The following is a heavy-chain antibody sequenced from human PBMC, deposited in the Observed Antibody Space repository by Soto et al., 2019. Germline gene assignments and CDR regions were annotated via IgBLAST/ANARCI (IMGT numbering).Heavy chain of an antibody. J-gene: IGHJ4*02. CDR1: GYTFTGYY. V-gene: IGHV1-2*02. D-gene: IGHD3-3*01. CDR2: INPNSGGT. CDR3: ARDSALRDTIFGVVITRYFDY. Sequence: ASVKVSCKASGYTFTGYYMHWVRQAPGQGLEWMGWINPNSGGTNYAQKFQGRVTMTRDTSISTAYMELSRLRSDDTAVYYCARDSALRDTIFGVVITRYFDYWGQGTLVTVSS.